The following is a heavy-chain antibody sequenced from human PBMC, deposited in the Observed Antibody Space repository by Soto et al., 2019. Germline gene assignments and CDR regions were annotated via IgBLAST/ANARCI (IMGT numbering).Heavy chain of an antibody. Sequence: SETLSLTCTVSGGSISSYYWSWIRQPPGKGLEWIGYIYYSGSTNYNPSLKSRVTISVDTSKNQFSLKLSSVTAADTAVYYCARHEADSSSWYAFDYWGQGTLVTVSS. J-gene: IGHJ4*02. CDR1: GGSISSYY. CDR3: ARHEADSSSWYAFDY. CDR2: IYYSGST. V-gene: IGHV4-59*08. D-gene: IGHD6-13*01.